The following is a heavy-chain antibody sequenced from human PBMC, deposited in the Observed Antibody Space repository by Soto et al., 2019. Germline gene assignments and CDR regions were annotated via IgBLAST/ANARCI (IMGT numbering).Heavy chain of an antibody. V-gene: IGHV5-51*01. D-gene: IGHD3-10*01. Sequence: SLKISCKASGYSFTTYWIAWVRQMPGKGLEWMGIINPGDSDTRYSPSFQGQVTISADKSITTAYLQWSTLKASDTAMFYCARHSRNYYGMDVWGQGTTVTVSS. CDR1: GYSFTTYW. CDR3: ARHSRNYYGMDV. CDR2: INPGDSDT. J-gene: IGHJ6*02.